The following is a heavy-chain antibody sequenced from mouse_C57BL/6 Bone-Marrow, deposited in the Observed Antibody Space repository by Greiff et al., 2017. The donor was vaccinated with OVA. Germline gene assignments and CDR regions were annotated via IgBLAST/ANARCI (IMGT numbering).Heavy chain of an antibody. Sequence: QVHVKQPGAELVMPGASVKLSCKASGYTFTSYWMHWVKQRPGQGLEWIGEIDPSDSYTNYNQKFKGKSTLTVDKSSSTAYMQLSSLTSEDSAVYYGARLAVPRGYWGQGTTLTVSS. V-gene: IGHV1-69*01. CDR3: ARLAVPRGY. CDR1: GYTFTSYW. J-gene: IGHJ2*01. D-gene: IGHD1-1*01. CDR2: IDPSDSYT.